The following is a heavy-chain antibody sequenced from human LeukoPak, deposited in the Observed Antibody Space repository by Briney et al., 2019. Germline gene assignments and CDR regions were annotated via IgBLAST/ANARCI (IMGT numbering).Heavy chain of an antibody. D-gene: IGHD2-2*01. V-gene: IGHV3-23*01. Sequence: GGSLRLSCAASQFTFTIYAMGWVRQAPGKGLEWVSAISGSGGSTYYADSVKGRFTISRDNSKNTLYLQMNSLRAEDTAVYYCANAYCSSTSCYSPFDYWGQGTLVTVSS. CDR1: QFTFTIYA. CDR2: ISGSGGST. J-gene: IGHJ4*02. CDR3: ANAYCSSTSCYSPFDY.